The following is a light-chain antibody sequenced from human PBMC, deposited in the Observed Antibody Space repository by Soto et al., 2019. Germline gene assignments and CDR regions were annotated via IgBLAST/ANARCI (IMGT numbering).Light chain of an antibody. J-gene: IGLJ1*01. CDR2: EVS. CDR3: ISYARSDTYV. CDR1: SSDVGTYNY. Sequence: HSALTQPPSASGSPGQSVTISCTGTSSDVGTYNYVSWHQQHPGKAPKLLIYEVSKRPSGVPDRFSGSKSGNTASLTVSGLQAEDEADYYCISYARSDTYVFGTGTKLTVL. V-gene: IGLV2-8*01.